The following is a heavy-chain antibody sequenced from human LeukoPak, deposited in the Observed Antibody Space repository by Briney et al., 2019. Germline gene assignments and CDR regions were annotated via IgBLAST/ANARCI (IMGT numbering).Heavy chain of an antibody. CDR3: ARQRGGIYYGDTYYFDY. Sequence: PSETLSLTCTVSGGSISSYYWSWIRQPPGKGLEWIGYIYYSGNTKYNPSLESRVTISLDTPKNQFSLKLSSVTAADTAMYYCARQRGGIYYGDTYYFDYWGQGTLVTVSS. J-gene: IGHJ4*02. CDR1: GGSISSYY. D-gene: IGHD1-26*01. V-gene: IGHV4-59*08. CDR2: IYYSGNT.